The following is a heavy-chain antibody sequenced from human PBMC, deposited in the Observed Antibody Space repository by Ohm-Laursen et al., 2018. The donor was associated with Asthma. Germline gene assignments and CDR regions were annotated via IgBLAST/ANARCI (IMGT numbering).Heavy chain of an antibody. Sequence: SLRLSCSASGFTFTSYDMYWVRQAPGKGLEFVAVIWYGGSNKYYADSVKGRFTISRDIAKNTLYLQMNSLRAEDTAVYYCARDRSRSGHYPRPHDYWGQGTLITVSS. CDR2: IWYGGSNK. CDR1: GFTFTSYD. D-gene: IGHD3-22*01. J-gene: IGHJ4*02. V-gene: IGHV3-33*08. CDR3: ARDRSRSGHYPRPHDY.